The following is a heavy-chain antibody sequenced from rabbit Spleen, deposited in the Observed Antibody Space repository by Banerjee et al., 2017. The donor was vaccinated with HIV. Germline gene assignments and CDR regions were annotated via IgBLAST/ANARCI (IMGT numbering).Heavy chain of an antibody. V-gene: IGHV1S40*01. CDR1: GFSFSYSDY. Sequence: QSLEESGGDLVKPGASLTLTCTASGFSFSYSDYMCWVRQPPGKGPEWIACIGAGVSSTTYYATWAKGRFTISKTSSTTVTLQMTSLTAADTATYFCARDTASSFSSYGMDLWGPGTLVTV. CDR3: ARDTASSFSSYGMDL. CDR2: IGAGVSSTT. J-gene: IGHJ6*01. D-gene: IGHD8-1*01.